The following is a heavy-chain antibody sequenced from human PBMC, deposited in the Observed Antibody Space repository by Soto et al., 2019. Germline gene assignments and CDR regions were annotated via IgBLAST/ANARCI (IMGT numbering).Heavy chain of an antibody. D-gene: IGHD6-19*01. CDR1: GFSLSNARMG. Sequence: QVTLKESGPVLVKPTETLTLTCTVSGFSLSNARMGVSWIRQPPGKALEWLAHIFSNDEKSYSTSLKSRLTISKDTSKSQVVLTMTNMDPVDTATYYCALIPIESSGWLRGYFDYWGQGTLVTVSS. J-gene: IGHJ4*02. CDR3: ALIPIESSGWLRGYFDY. CDR2: IFSNDEK. V-gene: IGHV2-26*01.